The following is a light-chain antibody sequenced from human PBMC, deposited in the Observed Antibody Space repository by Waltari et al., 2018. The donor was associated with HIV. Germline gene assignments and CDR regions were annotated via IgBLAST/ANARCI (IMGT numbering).Light chain of an antibody. Sequence: GAPGQRVTISCTGSSSNIGAGYDVHWYQQLPGTAPKLLIYGNSNRPSGVPDRFSGSKSGTSASLAITGLQAEDEADYYCQSYDSSLSGPWVFGGGTKLTVL. V-gene: IGLV1-40*01. CDR3: QSYDSSLSGPWV. J-gene: IGLJ3*02. CDR1: SSNIGAGYD. CDR2: GNS.